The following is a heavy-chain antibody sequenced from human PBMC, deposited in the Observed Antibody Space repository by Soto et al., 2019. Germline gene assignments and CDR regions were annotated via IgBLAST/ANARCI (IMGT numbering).Heavy chain of an antibody. Sequence: ASVKVSCKASGYTLSNYGISWVRQAPGQGLEWLGWISSYNGKTQYSQRLQGRVPVTMETSTTTAYMEFRNLRSDDTAIYYCARDGALSAFYFDFWGQGSLVTVSS. CDR2: ISSYNGKT. D-gene: IGHD2-15*01. J-gene: IGHJ4*02. CDR3: ARDGALSAFYFDF. CDR1: GYTLSNYG. V-gene: IGHV1-18*01.